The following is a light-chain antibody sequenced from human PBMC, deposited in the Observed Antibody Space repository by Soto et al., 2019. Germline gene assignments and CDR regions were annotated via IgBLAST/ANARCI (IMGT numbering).Light chain of an antibody. Sequence: IQMTQSPSSLSASVGDRVTITCRASQGISNELGWYQQRPGKAPKVLIYGESNLQSGVPSKFSGSASGTNFTLTTTGLQLEYFETYYCIHDNTHRWTFGQGTKLEIK. CDR3: IHDNTHRWT. V-gene: IGKV1-6*01. CDR1: QGISNE. J-gene: IGKJ1*01. CDR2: GES.